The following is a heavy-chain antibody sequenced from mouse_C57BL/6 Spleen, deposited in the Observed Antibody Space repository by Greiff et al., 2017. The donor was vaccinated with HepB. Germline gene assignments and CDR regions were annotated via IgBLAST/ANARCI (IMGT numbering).Heavy chain of an antibody. CDR3: TPYGNGGPWFAY. CDR2: IDPEDGDT. Sequence: DVKLQESGAELVRPGASVKLSCTASGFNIKDYYMHWVKQRPEQGLEWIGRIDPEDGDTEYAPKFQGKATMTADTSSNTAYLQLSSLTSEDTAVYYCTPYGNGGPWFAYWGQGTLVTVSA. V-gene: IGHV14-1*01. D-gene: IGHD1-1*01. J-gene: IGHJ3*01. CDR1: GFNIKDYY.